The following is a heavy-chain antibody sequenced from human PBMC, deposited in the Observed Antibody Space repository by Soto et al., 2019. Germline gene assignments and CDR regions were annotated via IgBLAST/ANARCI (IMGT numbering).Heavy chain of an antibody. CDR2: IWYDGSNK. J-gene: IGHJ4*02. D-gene: IGHD5-12*01. CDR1: GFTFSSYG. V-gene: IGHV3-33*01. Sequence: PGGSLRLSCAASGFTFSSYGMHWVRQAPGKGLEWVAVIWYDGSNKYYADSVKGRFTISRDNSKNTLYLQMGSLRAEDMAVYYCARGGSVYDFVYWGQGTLVTVSS. CDR3: ARGGSVYDFVY.